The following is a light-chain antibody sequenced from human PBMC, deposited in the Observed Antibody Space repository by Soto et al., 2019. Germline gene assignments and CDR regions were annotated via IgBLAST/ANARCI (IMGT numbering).Light chain of an antibody. Sequence: EIVLTQSPATLSSSPGDRVTLSCRASECVNTHLAWYQHKPGQAPRLLIYLTSNRAAGIPARFSGSGSGTDFTLTISDVEPEDFAVYYCQQYNNWPRTFGQGTKVDIK. CDR2: LTS. CDR1: ECVNTH. J-gene: IGKJ1*01. CDR3: QQYNNWPRT. V-gene: IGKV3-11*01.